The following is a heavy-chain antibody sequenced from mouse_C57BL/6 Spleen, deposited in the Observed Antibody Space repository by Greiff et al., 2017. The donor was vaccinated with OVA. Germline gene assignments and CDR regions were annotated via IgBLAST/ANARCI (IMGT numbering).Heavy chain of an antibody. D-gene: IGHD1-1*01. CDR2: INPYNGGT. Sequence: VQLKESGPVLVKPGASVKMSCKASGYTFTDYYMNWVKQSHGKSLEWIGVINPYNGGTSYNQKFKGKATLTVDKSSSTAYMELNSLTSEDSAVYYCAKEPFYYYGSSYKDAMDYWGQGTSVTVSS. J-gene: IGHJ4*01. V-gene: IGHV1-19*01. CDR1: GYTFTDYY. CDR3: AKEPFYYYGSSYKDAMDY.